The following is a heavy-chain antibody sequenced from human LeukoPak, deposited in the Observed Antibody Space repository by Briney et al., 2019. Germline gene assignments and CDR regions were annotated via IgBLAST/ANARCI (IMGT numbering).Heavy chain of an antibody. CDR2: IYHSGST. Sequence: SETLSLTCTVSGGSISSYYWSWIRQPPGKGLEWIGYIYHSGSTYYNPSLKSRVTISVDRSKNQFSLKLSSVTAADTAVYYCARGKLGDFWSGYYHGNWFDPWGQGTLVTVSS. V-gene: IGHV4-59*12. CDR3: ARGKLGDFWSGYYHGNWFDP. D-gene: IGHD3-3*01. J-gene: IGHJ5*02. CDR1: GGSISSYY.